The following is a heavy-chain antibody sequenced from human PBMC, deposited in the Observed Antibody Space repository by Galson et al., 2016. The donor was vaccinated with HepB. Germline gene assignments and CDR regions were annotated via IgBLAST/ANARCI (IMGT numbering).Heavy chain of an antibody. Sequence: QSGAEVKKPGESLKISCRFYGYNFANYWIGWVRQMPGKGLEWMGFIYPGDSETRYSPSFQGHVTISADKSISTAYLQWSSLKASDTAMYYCARQGGSQWEFRGPWGQGTLVTVSS. CDR2: IYPGDSET. CDR3: ARQGGSQWEFRGP. J-gene: IGHJ5*02. D-gene: IGHD3-10*01. CDR1: GYNFANYW. V-gene: IGHV5-51*01.